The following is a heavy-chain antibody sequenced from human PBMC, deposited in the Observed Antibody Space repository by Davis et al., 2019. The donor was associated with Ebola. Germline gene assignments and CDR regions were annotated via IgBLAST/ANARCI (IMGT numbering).Heavy chain of an antibody. Sequence: GGSLRLSCAASGFTFSSYAMSWVRQAPGKGLEWVSVIYSGGSTYYADSVKGRFTISRDNSKNTLYLQMNSLRAEDTAVYYCAGFTNYYYYGMDVWGQGTTVTVSS. CDR1: GFTFSSYA. CDR2: IYSGGST. J-gene: IGHJ6*02. V-gene: IGHV3-53*01. CDR3: AGFTNYYYYGMDV. D-gene: IGHD2-2*01.